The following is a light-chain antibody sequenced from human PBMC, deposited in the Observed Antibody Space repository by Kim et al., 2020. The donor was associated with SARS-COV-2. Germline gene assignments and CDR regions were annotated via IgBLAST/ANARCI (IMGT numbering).Light chain of an antibody. CDR3: QQYASSPWT. Sequence: SPGGSAALCCRATEKNSSSYLAWFQQKPGQAPRLLIYGASSRDTGFPDRFSGSRSGTDFTLTISRLEPEDFAVYYCQQYASSPWTFGQGTKVDIK. CDR2: GAS. J-gene: IGKJ1*01. V-gene: IGKV3-20*01. CDR1: EKNSSSY.